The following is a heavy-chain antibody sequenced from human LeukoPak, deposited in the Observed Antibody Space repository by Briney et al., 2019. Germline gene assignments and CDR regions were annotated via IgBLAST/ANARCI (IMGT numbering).Heavy chain of an antibody. CDR1: GGSISTYY. CDR2: IYYTGST. Sequence: PSETLSLTCTASGGSISTYYWSWIRQPPGKGLEWIGYIYYTGSTNYNPSLKSRVTISLDTSKNQFSLKLNSVTTADTAVYYCASGFDYTNSWSKFDYWGQGTLVTVSS. J-gene: IGHJ4*02. D-gene: IGHD6-13*01. V-gene: IGHV4-59*01. CDR3: ASGFDYTNSWSKFDY.